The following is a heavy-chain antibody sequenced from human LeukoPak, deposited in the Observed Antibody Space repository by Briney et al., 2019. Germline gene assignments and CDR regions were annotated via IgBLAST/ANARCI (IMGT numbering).Heavy chain of an antibody. J-gene: IGHJ4*02. CDR3: ARDRAMADY. CDR2: INTGNGNT. D-gene: IGHD5-18*01. Sequence: SVTVSCKASGYIFTSYPIHWVRQAPGQRLEWMGWINTGNGNTKYSQRFEGRVTVTTDTSAAAAYMELSSLRSEDTAVYYCARDRAMADYWGQGTLVTVSS. V-gene: IGHV1-3*04. CDR1: GYIFTSYP.